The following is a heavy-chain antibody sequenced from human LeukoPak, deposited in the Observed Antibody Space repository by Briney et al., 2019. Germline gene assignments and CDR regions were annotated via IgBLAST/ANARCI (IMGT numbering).Heavy chain of an antibody. J-gene: IGHJ4*02. CDR1: GFTFSSYS. Sequence: GGSLRLSCAASGFTFSSYSMNWVRQAPGKGLEWVSSISSSSSYIYYADSVKGRFTISRDNAKNSLYLQMNSLRAEDTAVYYCARDSCGSGSYMVDYWGQGTLVTVSS. D-gene: IGHD3-10*01. CDR2: ISSSSSYI. CDR3: ARDSCGSGSYMVDY. V-gene: IGHV3-21*01.